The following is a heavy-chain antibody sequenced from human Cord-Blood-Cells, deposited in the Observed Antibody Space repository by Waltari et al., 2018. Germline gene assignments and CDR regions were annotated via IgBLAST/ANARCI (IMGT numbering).Heavy chain of an antibody. Sequence: QVQLQESGPGLVKPSETLSLTCAVSGYSISSGYYWGWIRQPPGKALEWIGSIYHSGSTYYNPSLKSRVTISVDTSKNQFSLKLSSVTAADTAVYYCARDGKVYSSSYYYYYYGMDVWGQGTTVTVSS. D-gene: IGHD6-6*01. CDR1: GYSISSGYY. CDR2: IYHSGST. V-gene: IGHV4-38-2*02. CDR3: ARDGKVYSSSYYYYYYGMDV. J-gene: IGHJ6*02.